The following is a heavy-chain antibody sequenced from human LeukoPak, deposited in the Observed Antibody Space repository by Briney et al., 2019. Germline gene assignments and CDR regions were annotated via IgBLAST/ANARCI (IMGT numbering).Heavy chain of an antibody. CDR3: TRDPAHEEVRGIFIPYFDC. D-gene: IGHD3-10*01. CDR1: GYTFARYG. CDR2: ISANSGYT. Sequence: ASVTASCKSSGYTFARYGISWVRQAPGQGLEWMGWISANSGYTNYAQNLQGRLTMTTDTSTSTAYMELRSLRADDTAMYYCTRDPAHEEVRGIFIPYFDCWGQGTLVTVSS. V-gene: IGHV1-18*01. J-gene: IGHJ4*02.